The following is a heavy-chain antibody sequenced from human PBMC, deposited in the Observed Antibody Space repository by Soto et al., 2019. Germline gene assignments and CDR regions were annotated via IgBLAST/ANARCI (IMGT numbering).Heavy chain of an antibody. J-gene: IGHJ4*02. V-gene: IGHV3-23*01. Sequence: EVQLLESGGGLVQPGGSLRLSCAASGFTFSSYAMSWVRQAPGKGLEWVSAISGSGGSTYYADSVKGRFTISRDNSKNALYLQMNSLRAEDTAVYDCAKENGYSSSWFEFDYWGQGTLVTVSS. CDR3: AKENGYSSSWFEFDY. CDR2: ISGSGGST. CDR1: GFTFSSYA. D-gene: IGHD6-13*01.